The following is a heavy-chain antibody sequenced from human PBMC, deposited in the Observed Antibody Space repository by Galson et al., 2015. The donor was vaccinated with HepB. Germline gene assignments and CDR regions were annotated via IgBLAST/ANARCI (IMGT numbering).Heavy chain of an antibody. D-gene: IGHD4-17*01. CDR1: RFTFSDYY. J-gene: IGHJ4*02. CDR2: ISGGATYT. V-gene: IGHV3-11*06. Sequence: SLRLSCAASRFTFSDYYMTWIRQAPGKGLEWLSYISGGATYTNYADSVKGRFTISRDNAKNSLYLHMRSLRDDDTAVYYCVRVAHSDYGDHAHFDYWGQGTLVTVSS. CDR3: VRVAHSDYGDHAHFDY.